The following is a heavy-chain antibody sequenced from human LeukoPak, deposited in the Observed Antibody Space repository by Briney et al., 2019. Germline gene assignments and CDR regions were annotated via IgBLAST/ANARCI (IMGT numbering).Heavy chain of an antibody. J-gene: IGHJ6*03. D-gene: IGHD5-18*01. CDR3: ASWDVDTAMVISYYYMDV. CDR1: GGSISSSSYY. V-gene: IGHV4-39*07. CDR2: IYYSGST. Sequence: SETLSLTCTVSGGSISSSSYYWGWIRQPPGKGLEWIGSIYYSGSTYYNPSLKSRVTISVDTSKNQFSLKLSSVTAADTAVYYCASWDVDTAMVISYYYMDVWGKGTTVTVSS.